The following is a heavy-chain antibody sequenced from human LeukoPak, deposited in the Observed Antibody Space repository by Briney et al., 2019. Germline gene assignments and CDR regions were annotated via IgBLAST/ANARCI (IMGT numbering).Heavy chain of an antibody. V-gene: IGHV3-74*01. CDR1: GFTFSSYW. CDR3: ARDPINIATAANGFDY. D-gene: IGHD6-13*01. J-gene: IGHJ4*02. Sequence: QAGGSLRLSCAASGFTFSSYWMHWVRQAPGRGLVWVSRINSDGSRTTYADSVKGRFTVFRDNAKNSLYLQMNSLRVEDTAVYYCARDPINIATAANGFDYWGQGTLVTVSS. CDR2: INSDGSRT.